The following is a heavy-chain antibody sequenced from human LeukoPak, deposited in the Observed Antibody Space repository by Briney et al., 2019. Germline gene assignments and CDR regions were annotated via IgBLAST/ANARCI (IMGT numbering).Heavy chain of an antibody. CDR2: INPNRGGT. D-gene: IGHD2-8*01. CDR3: ATYGDCSNGICYFDH. V-gene: IGHV1-2*02. J-gene: IGHJ4*02. CDR1: GYTFTALY. Sequence: ASVKVSCKASGYTFTALYIHWVRQAPGQGLEWMGWINPNRGGTHYAQKFQGRVTMTRDTSISTAYMELSRLRSDDTAIYYCATYGDCSNGICYFDHWGQGTLVTVSS.